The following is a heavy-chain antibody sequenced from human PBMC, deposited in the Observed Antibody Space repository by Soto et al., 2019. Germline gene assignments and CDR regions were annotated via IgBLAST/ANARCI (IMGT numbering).Heavy chain of an antibody. D-gene: IGHD3-16*01. V-gene: IGHV4-31*03. CDR3: ARDSRRGASAFDI. J-gene: IGHJ3*02. CDR1: GGSISSGGYY. CDR2: IYYSGST. Sequence: SETLSLTCTVSGGSISSGGYYWSWIRQHPGKGLEWIGYIYYSGSTYYNPSLKSRVTISVDTSKNQFSLKLSSVTAADTAVYYCARDSRRGASAFDIWGQGTMVTVSS.